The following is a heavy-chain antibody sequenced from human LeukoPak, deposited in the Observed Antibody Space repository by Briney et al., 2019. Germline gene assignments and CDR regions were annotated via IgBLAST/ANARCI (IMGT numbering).Heavy chain of an antibody. CDR1: GFTFSDYY. D-gene: IGHD1-1*01. J-gene: IGHJ4*02. CDR3: AKGQILERPYYFDY. CDR2: ISSSGSTI. V-gene: IGHV3-11*01. Sequence: GGSLRLSCAASGFTFSDYYMSWIRQAPGKGLEWVSYISSSGSTIYYADSVKGRFTISRDNAKNSLYLQMNSLRAEDTAVYYCAKGQILERPYYFDYWGQGTLVTVSS.